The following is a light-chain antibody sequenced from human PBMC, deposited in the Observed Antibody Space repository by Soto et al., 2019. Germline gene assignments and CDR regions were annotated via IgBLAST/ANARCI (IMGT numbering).Light chain of an antibody. CDR1: SSDVGAQNF. Sequence: QSALSQPAYVSGSPGQSITISCTGTSSDVGAQNFVSWFQQHPGEAPKLIIFEVSNRPSGASDRFSGSKSGNTASLAISGLQAEDEADYFCCAYTTINTYVFGTGTKATV. CDR3: CAYTTINTYV. CDR2: EVS. J-gene: IGLJ1*01. V-gene: IGLV2-14*01.